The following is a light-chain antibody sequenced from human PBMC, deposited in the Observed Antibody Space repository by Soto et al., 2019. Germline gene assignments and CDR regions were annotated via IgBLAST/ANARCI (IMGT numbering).Light chain of an antibody. CDR1: SSDVGSYDL. Sequence: QSVLTQPASVSGSPGQSITISCTGTSSDVGSYDLVSWYQQYPGKAPKLMIYEASERPSGVSYRFSGSKSANTASLTISGLQAEDEADYYCCSYAGDSTYVFGTGTKVT. CDR2: EAS. J-gene: IGLJ1*01. V-gene: IGLV2-23*01. CDR3: CSYAGDSTYV.